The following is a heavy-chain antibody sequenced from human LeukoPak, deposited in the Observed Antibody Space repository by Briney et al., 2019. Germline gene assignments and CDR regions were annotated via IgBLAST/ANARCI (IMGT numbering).Heavy chain of an antibody. J-gene: IGHJ4*02. Sequence: SETLSLTCTVSGGSISSGAYYWGWIRQPPGKGLEWIGFIHYTGSTFYNPSLKSRVTISVDKSKNQFSLKLCTVSAPGTALYSCATHRGDGYNYYFDYWGQGTLVTVSS. CDR2: IHYTGST. CDR1: GGSISSGAYY. V-gene: IGHV4-39*01. D-gene: IGHD5-24*01. CDR3: ATHRGDGYNYYFDY.